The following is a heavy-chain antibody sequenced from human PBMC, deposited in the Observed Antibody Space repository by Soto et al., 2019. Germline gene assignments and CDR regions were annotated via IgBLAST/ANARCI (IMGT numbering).Heavy chain of an antibody. V-gene: IGHV4-34*01. CDR2: INHSGST. CDR1: GGSFSGYY. Sequence: SETLSLTCAVYGGSFSGYYWSWIRQPPGKGLEWIGEINHSGSTNYNPSLKSRVTISVDTSKNQFSLKLSSVTAADTAVYYCARFPLIAAAGTRSYYYYGMDVWGQGTTVTVS. CDR3: ARFPLIAAAGTRSYYYYGMDV. D-gene: IGHD6-13*01. J-gene: IGHJ6*02.